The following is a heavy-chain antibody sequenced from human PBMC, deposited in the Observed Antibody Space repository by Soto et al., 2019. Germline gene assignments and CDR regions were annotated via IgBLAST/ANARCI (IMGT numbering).Heavy chain of an antibody. D-gene: IGHD2-2*01. CDR2: INPSGGST. V-gene: IGHV1-46*01. J-gene: IGHJ6*02. CDR3: ARDLPGRYCSSTSCLPYYYYYGMDV. CDR1: GYTFTSYY. Sequence: AASVKVSCKASGYTFTSYYMHWVRQAPGQGLEWMGIINPSGGSTSYAQKFQGRVTMTRDTSTSTVYMELSSLRSEDTAVYYCARDLPGRYCSSTSCLPYYYYYGMDVWGQGTTVTVSS.